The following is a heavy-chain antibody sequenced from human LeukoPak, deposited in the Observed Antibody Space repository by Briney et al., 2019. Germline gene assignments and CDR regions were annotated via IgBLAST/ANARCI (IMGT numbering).Heavy chain of an antibody. V-gene: IGHV3-23*01. CDR1: GFTFSSYA. J-gene: IGHJ4*02. CDR3: AKDLEVLGYGGLDY. D-gene: IGHD2-21*01. CDR2: ISGSGGST. Sequence: PGGSLRLSCAASGFTFSSYAMSWVRQTPGKGLEWVSAISGSGGSTYYADSVKGRFTISRDNSKNTLYLQMNSLRAEDTAVYYCAKDLEVLGYGGLDYWGQGTLVTVSS.